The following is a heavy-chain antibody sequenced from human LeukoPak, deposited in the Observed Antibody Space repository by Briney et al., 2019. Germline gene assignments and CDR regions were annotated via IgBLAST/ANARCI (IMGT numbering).Heavy chain of an antibody. D-gene: IGHD5-12*01. CDR3: AISPYSGYDWGGLDY. J-gene: IGHJ4*02. CDR1: GYTFTGYY. Sequence: ASVKVSCKASGYTFTGYYMHWVRQAPGQGLEWMGWINPNSGGTNYAQKFQGRVTMTRDTSISTAYMELSRLRSDDTAVHYCAISPYSGYDWGGLDYWGQGTLVTVSS. CDR2: INPNSGGT. V-gene: IGHV1-2*02.